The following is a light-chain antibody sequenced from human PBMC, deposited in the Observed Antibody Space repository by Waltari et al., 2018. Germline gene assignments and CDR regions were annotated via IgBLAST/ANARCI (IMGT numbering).Light chain of an antibody. J-gene: IGLJ3*02. CDR3: QTGGHGTWL. V-gene: IGLV4-69*01. Sequence: QLVLTQSPSASASLGASVKLTCTLSSGHSSNIIAWHQQQPEKGPRYLMNVNSDGSHSKGDEIPDRCAGSSSGAGRYLTISSLQSEEEADYYCQTGGHGTWLFGGGTKLTVL. CDR2: VNSDGSH. CDR1: SGHSSNI.